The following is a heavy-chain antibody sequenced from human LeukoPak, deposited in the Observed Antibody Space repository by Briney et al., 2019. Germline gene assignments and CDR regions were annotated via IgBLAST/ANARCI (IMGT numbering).Heavy chain of an antibody. CDR3: AKDLSPWAGLLTVAGSDAFDI. CDR2: ISGSGGST. D-gene: IGHD6-19*01. J-gene: IGHJ3*02. CDR1: GFTFSSYA. Sequence: PGGSLRLSCTASGFTFSSYAMNWVRQAPGKGLEWVSTISGSGGSTYYADSVKGRFTISRDNSKNTLYLQMNSLRVGDTAVYYCAKDLSPWAGLLTVAGSDAFDIWGQGTVVTVSS. V-gene: IGHV3-23*01.